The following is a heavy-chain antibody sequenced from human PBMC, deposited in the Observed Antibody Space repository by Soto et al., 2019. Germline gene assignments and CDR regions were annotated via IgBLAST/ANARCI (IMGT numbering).Heavy chain of an antibody. V-gene: IGHV3-74*01. J-gene: IGHJ3*02. Sequence: GGSLRLSCAASGFTFSSYWMHWVRQAPGKGLVWVSRINSDGSSTSYADSVKGRFTIPRDNAKNTLYLQMNSLRAEDTAVYYCAKSVAVAGVAFDIWGQGTMVTVSS. CDR3: AKSVAVAGVAFDI. CDR1: GFTFSSYW. D-gene: IGHD6-19*01. CDR2: INSDGSST.